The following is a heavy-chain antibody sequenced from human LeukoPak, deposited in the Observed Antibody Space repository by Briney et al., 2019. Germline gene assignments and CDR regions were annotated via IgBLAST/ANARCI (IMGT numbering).Heavy chain of an antibody. V-gene: IGHV4-34*01. CDR2: INHSGST. D-gene: IGHD3-10*01. CDR1: GGSFSGYY. CDR3: ARDLLWFGFDP. J-gene: IGHJ5*02. Sequence: PSETLSLTCAVYGGSFSGYYWSWIRQPPGKGLEWIGEINHSGSTNYNPSLKSRVTISVDTSKNQFSLKLSSVTAADTAVYYCARDLLWFGFDPWGQGTLVTVSS.